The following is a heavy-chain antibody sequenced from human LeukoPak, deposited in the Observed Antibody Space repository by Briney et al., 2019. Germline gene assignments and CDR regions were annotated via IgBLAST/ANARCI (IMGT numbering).Heavy chain of an antibody. CDR2: INPNSGDT. V-gene: IGHV1-2*02. CDR3: VREVSYIAARYDH. CDR1: GYTLTELS. Sequence: ASVKVSCKVSGYTLTELSMHWVRQAPGKGLEWMGWINPNSGDTNYAQKFQANVTMTRDTSISTTYMDLSRLRSGDTAVYYCVREVSYIAARYDHWGQGTLVTVSS. D-gene: IGHD6-6*01. J-gene: IGHJ4*02.